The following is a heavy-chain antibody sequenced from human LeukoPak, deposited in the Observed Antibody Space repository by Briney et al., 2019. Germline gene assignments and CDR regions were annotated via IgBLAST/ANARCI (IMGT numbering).Heavy chain of an antibody. CDR1: GFTFSSYW. CDR3: ARSRYDFWSGYGFDAFDI. Sequence: TGGSLRLSCAASGFTFSSYWMSWVRQAPGKGLEWVANIKQDGSEKYYVDSVKGRFTISRDNAKNSLYLQMNSLRAEDTAVYYCARSRYDFWSGYGFDAFDIWGQGTMVTVSS. D-gene: IGHD3-3*01. V-gene: IGHV3-7*01. CDR2: IKQDGSEK. J-gene: IGHJ3*02.